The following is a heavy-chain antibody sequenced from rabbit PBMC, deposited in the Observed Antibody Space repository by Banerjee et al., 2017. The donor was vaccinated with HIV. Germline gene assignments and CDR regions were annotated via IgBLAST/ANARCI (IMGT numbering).Heavy chain of an antibody. Sequence: QSLEESGGDLVKPGASLTLTCTASGFTISSSYYMCWVRQAPGKGLEWIGCIYTGSGNTWYASWAKGRFTISKTSSTTVTLQMTSLTAADTATYFCARDSSGVYTRLDLWGPGTLVT. V-gene: IGHV1S40*01. CDR3: ARDSSGVYTRLDL. CDR2: IYTGSGNT. J-gene: IGHJ3*01. CDR1: GFTISSSYY. D-gene: IGHD1-1*01.